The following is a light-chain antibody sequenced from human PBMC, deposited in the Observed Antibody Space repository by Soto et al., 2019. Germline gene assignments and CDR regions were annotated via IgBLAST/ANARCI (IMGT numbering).Light chain of an antibody. CDR1: SSDVGGYNY. V-gene: IGLV2-8*01. J-gene: IGLJ2*01. CDR2: EVN. Sequence: QSALTQPPSASGSPGQSVTISCTGTSSDVGGYNYVSWYQQHPGKAPKLMIYEVNKRPSGVPDRFSGSKSGNTASLTVSGLQAEDEADYYCSSYAGSNNLRVFGAGTQLTVL. CDR3: SSYAGSNNLRV.